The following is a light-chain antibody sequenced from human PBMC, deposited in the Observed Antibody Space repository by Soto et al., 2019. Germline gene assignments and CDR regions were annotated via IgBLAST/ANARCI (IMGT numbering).Light chain of an antibody. CDR3: QQYNNWPAIT. J-gene: IGKJ5*01. Sequence: TQSPSSLSASVGDRVSFTCRASQGIRNDLAWFQQKAGKAPRRLIYGASTRATGIPPRFSGSGSGTEFTLTISSLQSEGFAVYYCQQYNNWPAITFGQGTRLEI. CDR1: QGIRND. V-gene: IGKV3D-15*01. CDR2: GAS.